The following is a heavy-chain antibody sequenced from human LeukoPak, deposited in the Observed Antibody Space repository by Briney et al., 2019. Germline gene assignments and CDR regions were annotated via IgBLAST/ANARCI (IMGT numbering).Heavy chain of an antibody. J-gene: IGHJ6*03. CDR2: INPNSGGT. V-gene: IGHV1-2*02. D-gene: IGHD6-6*01. CDR3: ARGSSSLDYYYYMDV. CDR1: GYTFTGYY. Sequence: ASVKVSCKASGYTFTGYYMHWVQQAPGQGLEWMGWINPNSGGTNYAQRFQGRVTMTRDTSISTAYMELSRLRSDDTAVYYCARGSSSLDYYYYMDVWGKGTTVTVSS.